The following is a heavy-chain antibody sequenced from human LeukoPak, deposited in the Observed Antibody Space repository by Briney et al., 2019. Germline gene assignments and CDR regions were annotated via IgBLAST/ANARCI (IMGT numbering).Heavy chain of an antibody. CDR3: ARDSAVASRTPTAFDY. CDR2: IIPIFGTA. V-gene: IGHV1-69*13. Sequence: SVTVSCKASGGTFSSYAISWVRQAPGQGLEWMGGIIPIFGTANYAQKFQGRVTITADESTSTAYMELSSLRSEDTAVYYCARDSAVASRTPTAFDYWGQGTLVTVSS. D-gene: IGHD6-19*01. CDR1: GGTFSSYA. J-gene: IGHJ4*02.